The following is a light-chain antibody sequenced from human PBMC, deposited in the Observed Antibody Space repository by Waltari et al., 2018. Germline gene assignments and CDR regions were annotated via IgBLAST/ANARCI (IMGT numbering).Light chain of an antibody. Sequence: DIVMTQSPDSLAVSLGERATINCKSSQSVLYSSNNKNYLAWYQQKPGKPPKRLIYWASTRESGVADRFSGSGSGTDFTLTISRLQAEDVAVYYCQQYYSTPQTFGQGTKVEIK. J-gene: IGKJ1*01. CDR2: WAS. V-gene: IGKV4-1*01. CDR3: QQYYSTPQT. CDR1: QSVLYSSNNKNY.